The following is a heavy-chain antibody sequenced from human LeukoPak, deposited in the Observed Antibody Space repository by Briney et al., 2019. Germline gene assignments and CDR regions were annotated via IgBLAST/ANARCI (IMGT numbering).Heavy chain of an antibody. Sequence: GRSLTLSCAASGFTFSSYAMHWVRQAPGKGLEWVAVISYDGSNKYYADSVKGRFTISRDNSKNTLYLQMNSLRAEDTAVYYCARDRVGSGTTFDYWGQGTLVTVSS. V-gene: IGHV3-30-3*01. CDR1: GFTFSSYA. CDR2: ISYDGSNK. CDR3: ARDRVGSGTTFDY. J-gene: IGHJ4*02. D-gene: IGHD2/OR15-2a*01.